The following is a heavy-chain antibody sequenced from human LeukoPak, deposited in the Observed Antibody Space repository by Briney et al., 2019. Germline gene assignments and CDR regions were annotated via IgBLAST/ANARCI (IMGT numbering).Heavy chain of an antibody. J-gene: IGHJ3*02. V-gene: IGHV3-23*01. CDR3: AKRYGDYAFDAFDI. D-gene: IGHD4-17*01. CDR2: ISGSASST. Sequence: GGSLRLSCAASGFTFNNYAMSWVRQTPGKGPEWVSGISGSASSTYYTDSVKGRFTISRDNSKNTLYLQMNSLRAEDTAVYYCAKRYGDYAFDAFDIWGQGTMVTVSS. CDR1: GFTFNNYA.